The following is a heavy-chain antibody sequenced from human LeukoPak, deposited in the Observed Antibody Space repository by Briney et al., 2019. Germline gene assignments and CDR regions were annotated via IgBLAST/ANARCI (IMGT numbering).Heavy chain of an antibody. CDR1: GFTFSPYA. Sequence: GGSLRLSCEASGFTFSPYAMSWVRQTPGKGLEWVAAISGDNPGTYHASSVRGRFTISRDNSKNTVHLRMNGLRAEDAAIYYCAKASVGHCSGAFCYHFDFWGQGTLVTVSS. CDR3: AKASVGHCSGAFCYHFDF. V-gene: IGHV3-23*01. D-gene: IGHD2-15*01. CDR2: ISGDNPGT. J-gene: IGHJ4*02.